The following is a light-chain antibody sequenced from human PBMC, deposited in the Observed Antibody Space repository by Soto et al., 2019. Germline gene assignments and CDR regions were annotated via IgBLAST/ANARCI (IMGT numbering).Light chain of an antibody. J-gene: IGKJ1*01. V-gene: IGKV3-15*01. CDR3: QQRSNWPRT. CDR2: GAS. Sequence: EIVMTQSPVTLSVSPGERATLSCRASESVSRNLAWYQQKPGQAPRLLIYGASTRATGIPARFSGSGSGTDFTLTISGLEPEDFAVYYCQQRSNWPRTLGQGTKVDIK. CDR1: ESVSRN.